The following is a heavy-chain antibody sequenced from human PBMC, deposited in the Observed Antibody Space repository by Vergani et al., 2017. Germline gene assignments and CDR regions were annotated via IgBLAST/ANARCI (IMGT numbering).Heavy chain of an antibody. D-gene: IGHD3-10*01. Sequence: EVQLVESGGGSVQSGGSLRLSCVASGFSFNTYWMHWVRQVPGKGLMWVARIDEYGNRATYGDFETGRFTISRDNAKNTRHLQINNLRVEDTAVYYCARGNYYGSGTYVDPWGQGTLVTVSS. CDR3: ARGNYYGSGTYVDP. CDR1: GFSFNTYW. V-gene: IGHV3-74*03. CDR2: IDEYGNRA. J-gene: IGHJ5*02.